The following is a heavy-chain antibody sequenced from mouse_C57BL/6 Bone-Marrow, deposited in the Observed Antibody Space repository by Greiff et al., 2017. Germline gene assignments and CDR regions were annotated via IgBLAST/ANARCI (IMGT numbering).Heavy chain of an antibody. D-gene: IGHD2-10*01. CDR2: IDPETGGT. CDR1: GYTFTDYE. CDR3: TRTRAYYCNYLAWFAY. J-gene: IGHJ3*01. Sequence: QVQLKQSGAELVRPGASVTLSCKASGYTFTDYEMHWVKQTPVHGLEWIGAIDPETGGTAYNQKFKGKAILTAAKSSSTAYMVLRSLTSEDSAVYYCTRTRAYYCNYLAWFAYWGQGTLVTVSA. V-gene: IGHV1-15*01.